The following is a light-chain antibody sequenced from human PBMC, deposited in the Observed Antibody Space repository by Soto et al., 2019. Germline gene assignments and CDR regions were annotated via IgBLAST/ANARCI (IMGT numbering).Light chain of an antibody. CDR1: QGIRSE. CDR2: TAS. V-gene: IGKV1-6*01. CDR3: IQDYNYPLT. J-gene: IGKJ4*01. Sequence: IQMTQSPSSLSASVGDRVTITCRASQGIRSELGWYQQKPGKAPNLLIYTASTLQSGVPSRFSGSGSGTDFTLTISSPQPEDFATYYCIQDYNYPLTFGGGTKVDIK.